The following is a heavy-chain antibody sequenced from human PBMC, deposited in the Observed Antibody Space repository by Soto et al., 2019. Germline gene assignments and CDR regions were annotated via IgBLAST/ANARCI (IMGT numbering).Heavy chain of an antibody. CDR2: IIPILDVA. Sequence: QVQLVQSGAEVKRPGSSVKVSCQTSGGTFRTYTINWVRQAPGQGLEWMGRIIPILDVANSSQKFQGSVRITADKSTSTAHMDLRSLRSEAPAVYLCAMSIEEDIGVAGAKDIWFAPWGQGTLVTVSS. V-gene: IGHV1-69*02. J-gene: IGHJ5*02. CDR1: GGTFRTYT. CDR3: AMSIEEDIGVAGAKDIWFAP. D-gene: IGHD6-19*01.